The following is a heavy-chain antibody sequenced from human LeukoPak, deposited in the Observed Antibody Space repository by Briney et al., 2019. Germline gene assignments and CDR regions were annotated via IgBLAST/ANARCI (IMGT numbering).Heavy chain of an antibody. CDR1: GGSFSGYY. Sequence: NPSETLSLTCAVYGGSFSGYYWSWLRQPPGKGLEWIGEINHSGSTNYNPSLKSRVTISVDTSKNQFSLKLSSVTAADTAVYYCARGRWRGYSYGPSLWNHWFDPWGQGTLVTVSS. CDR2: INHSGST. V-gene: IGHV4-34*01. CDR3: ARGRWRGYSYGPSLWNHWFDP. J-gene: IGHJ5*02. D-gene: IGHD5-18*01.